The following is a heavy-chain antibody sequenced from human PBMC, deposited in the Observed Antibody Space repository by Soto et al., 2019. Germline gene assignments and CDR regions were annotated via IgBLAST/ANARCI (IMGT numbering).Heavy chain of an antibody. D-gene: IGHD3-10*01. CDR3: AKEGSYYCHYGMDV. Sequence: QVQLVESGGGVVQPGRSLRLSCAASGFMFSSYGMHWVRQAPGKGLEWVAVISYDGSNKYYADSVKGRFTIARDNSKNTLYLQMNSLRAEDTAVYYCAKEGSYYCHYGMDVWGQGTTVTVSS. CDR1: GFMFSSYG. CDR2: ISYDGSNK. J-gene: IGHJ6*02. V-gene: IGHV3-30*18.